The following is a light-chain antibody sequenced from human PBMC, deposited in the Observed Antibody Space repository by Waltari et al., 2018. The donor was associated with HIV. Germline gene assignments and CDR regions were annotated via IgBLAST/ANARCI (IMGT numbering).Light chain of an antibody. Sequence: DTQMTHSPATLSASVGDRVTITSRASQSISTNLAWYQQKPGQPPKLLMRKASSLESGVSSRFSGSGSGTDFTLTINNLQTEDSATYYCQEYQGHLWTFGQGTKVEI. CDR2: KAS. CDR3: QEYQGHLWT. J-gene: IGKJ1*01. V-gene: IGKV1-5*03. CDR1: QSISTN.